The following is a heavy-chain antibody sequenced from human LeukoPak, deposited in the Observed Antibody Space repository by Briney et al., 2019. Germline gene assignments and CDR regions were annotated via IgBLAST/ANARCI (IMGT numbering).Heavy chain of an antibody. J-gene: IGHJ4*02. CDR2: IRYDGSNK. V-gene: IGHV3-30*02. Sequence: PGGSLRLSCAASGFTFSSYGMHWVRQAPGKGLEWVAFIRYDGSNKYYADSVKGRFTISRDNSKNTLYLQMNSLRAEDTAVYYCAKDQWELTYFDYWGQGTLVTVSS. D-gene: IGHD1-26*01. CDR1: GFTFSSYG. CDR3: AKDQWELTYFDY.